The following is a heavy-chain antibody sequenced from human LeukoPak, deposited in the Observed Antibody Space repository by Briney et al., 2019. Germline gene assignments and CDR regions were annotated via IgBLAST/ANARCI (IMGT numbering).Heavy chain of an antibody. D-gene: IGHD3-22*01. J-gene: IGHJ5*02. CDR2: IIPIFGTA. V-gene: IGHV1-69*06. CDR1: GGTFSSYA. Sequence: SVKVSCKASGGTFSSYAISWVRQAPGQGLEWMGGIIPIFGTANYAQKFQGRVTITADKSTSTAYMELSSLRSEDTAVYYCARGSIYYDSSGYYYVWFDPWGQGTLVTVSS. CDR3: ARGSIYYDSSGYYYVWFDP.